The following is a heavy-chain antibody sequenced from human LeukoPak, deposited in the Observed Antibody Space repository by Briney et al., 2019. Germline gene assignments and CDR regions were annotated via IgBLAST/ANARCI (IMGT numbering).Heavy chain of an antibody. J-gene: IGHJ4*02. CDR2: ISAYNGNT. Sequence: ASVKVSCKASGYTFTSYGISWVRQAPGQGLEWMGWISAYNGNTNYAQKLQGRVTMTTDTSTSTAYMELRSLRSEDTAVYYCARGYSGYDFGQNFDYWGQGTLVTVSS. V-gene: IGHV1-18*01. CDR3: ARGYSGYDFGQNFDY. D-gene: IGHD5-12*01. CDR1: GYTFTSYG.